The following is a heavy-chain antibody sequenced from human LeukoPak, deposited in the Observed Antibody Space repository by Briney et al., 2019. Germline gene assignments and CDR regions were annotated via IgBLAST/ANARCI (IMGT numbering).Heavy chain of an antibody. V-gene: IGHV3-23*01. D-gene: IGHD1-26*01. CDR2: ISASGDTT. CDR1: GFTFSSA. J-gene: IGHJ4*02. CDR3: AKVSSGAYSRIYFDY. Sequence: PGGSLRLSRAASGFTFSSAISWVRQAPGKGLDWVSVISASGDTTYYADSVKGRFTISRDNCKNTLYLQMNSLRSSLKVLYFGAKVSSGAYSRIYFDYWGQGTLVTVSS.